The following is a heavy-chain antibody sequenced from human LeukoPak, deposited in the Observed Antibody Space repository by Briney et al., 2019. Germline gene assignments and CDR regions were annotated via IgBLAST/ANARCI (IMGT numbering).Heavy chain of an antibody. D-gene: IGHD6-13*01. Sequence: SETLSLTCTVSGGSITSHYWSWIRQPPGKGLEWIAYVLDSVRTKDNPSLQSRLTLSADTSKNQFSLKLSSVTAADTAVYYCARLAAAGTGVGYWGQGTLVTVSS. CDR1: GGSITSHY. CDR3: ARLAAAGTGVGY. CDR2: VLDSVRT. V-gene: IGHV4-59*11. J-gene: IGHJ4*02.